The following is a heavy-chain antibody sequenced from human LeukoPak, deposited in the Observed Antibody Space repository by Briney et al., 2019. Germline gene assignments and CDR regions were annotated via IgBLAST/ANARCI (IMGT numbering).Heavy chain of an antibody. V-gene: IGHV3-23*01. D-gene: IGHD6-19*01. CDR2: ISGSGGNT. CDR3: ARTSGWYYFDY. J-gene: IGHJ4*02. Sequence: GGSLRLSCAASGLTFSNYAMSWVRQAPGKGLEWVSAISGSGGNTYYADSVKGRFTISRDNTKNTLYLQMNSLRAEDTAVYYCARTSGWYYFDYWGQGTLVTVSS. CDR1: GLTFSNYA.